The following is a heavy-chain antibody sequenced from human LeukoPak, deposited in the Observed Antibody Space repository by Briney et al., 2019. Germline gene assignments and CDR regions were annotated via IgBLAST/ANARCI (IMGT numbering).Heavy chain of an antibody. Sequence: GGSLRLSCAAYGFTFSSYAMSWVRQAQGKGLEWVSGISGSDGSTNYADSVKGRFTISRENSKNTLYLQMNSLRAEDTAVYYCAKDSAKKYDDYWGQGTLVTVSS. D-gene: IGHD2/OR15-2a*01. CDR1: GFTFSSYA. V-gene: IGHV3-23*01. CDR3: AKDSAKKYDDY. CDR2: ISGSDGST. J-gene: IGHJ4*02.